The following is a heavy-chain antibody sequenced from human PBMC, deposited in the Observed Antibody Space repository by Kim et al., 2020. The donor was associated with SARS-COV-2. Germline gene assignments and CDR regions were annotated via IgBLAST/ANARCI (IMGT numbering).Heavy chain of an antibody. CDR2: GGST. J-gene: IGHJ4*02. Sequence: GGSTYYADSVKGRFTISRDNSKNTLYLQMNSLRAEDTAVYYCAREGWVYWGQGTLVTVSS. V-gene: IGHV3-53*01. D-gene: IGHD3-16*01. CDR3: AREGWVY.